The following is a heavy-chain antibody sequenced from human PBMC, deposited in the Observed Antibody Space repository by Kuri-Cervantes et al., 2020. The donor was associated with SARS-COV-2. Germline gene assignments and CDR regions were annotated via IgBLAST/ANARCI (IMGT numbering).Heavy chain of an antibody. D-gene: IGHD4-17*01. CDR1: GFTFSDYY. CDR3: ARSPGNGDYDPFDY. J-gene: IGHJ4*02. Sequence: GGSLRLSCAASGFTFSDYYMSWIRQAPGKGLEWVSSITRSSVYISYADSLKGRFTIPRDNAKNSLYLQMNSLRAEDTAVYYCARSPGNGDYDPFDYWGQGTLVTVSS. CDR2: ITRSSVYI. V-gene: IGHV3-11*06.